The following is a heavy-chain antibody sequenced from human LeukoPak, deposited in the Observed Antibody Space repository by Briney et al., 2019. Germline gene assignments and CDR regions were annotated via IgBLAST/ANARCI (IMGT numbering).Heavy chain of an antibody. Sequence: ASVKVSCKVSGYTLTELSMHWVRQAPGKGLEWMGGFDPEDGETIYAQKFQGRVTMTEDTSTDTAYMELSSLRSEDTAVYYCATVQITIFGVVIFDYWGQGTLVTVSS. CDR1: GYTLTELS. V-gene: IGHV1-24*01. D-gene: IGHD3-3*01. CDR3: ATVQITIFGVVIFDY. J-gene: IGHJ4*02. CDR2: FDPEDGET.